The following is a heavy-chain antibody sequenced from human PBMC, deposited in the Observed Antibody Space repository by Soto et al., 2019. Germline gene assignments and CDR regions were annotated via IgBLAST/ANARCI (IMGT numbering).Heavy chain of an antibody. V-gene: IGHV3-30*18. CDR1: GFTFSSYG. CDR3: AKDWVSSGFDY. J-gene: IGHJ4*02. CDR2: ISYDGSNK. D-gene: IGHD6-19*01. Sequence: QVQLVESGGGVVQPGRSLRLSCAASGFTFSSYGMHWVRQAPGKGLEWVAVISYDGSNKYYADSVKGRFTISRDNSKNTLYLQMNSLRAEDTAVYYCAKDWVSSGFDYWGQGTLVTVSS.